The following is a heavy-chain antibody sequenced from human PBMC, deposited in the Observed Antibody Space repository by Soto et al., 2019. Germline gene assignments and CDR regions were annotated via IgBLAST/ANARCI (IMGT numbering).Heavy chain of an antibody. CDR2: ISGSGGST. J-gene: IGHJ5*02. CDR1: GFTFSSYA. V-gene: IGHV3-23*01. Sequence: LRLSCAASGFTFSSYAMSWVRQAPGKGLEWVSAISGSGGSTYYADSVKGRFTISRDNSKNTLYLQMNSLRAEDTAVYYCAKAMVRGVIRNWFDPWGQGTLVTVSS. D-gene: IGHD3-10*01. CDR3: AKAMVRGVIRNWFDP.